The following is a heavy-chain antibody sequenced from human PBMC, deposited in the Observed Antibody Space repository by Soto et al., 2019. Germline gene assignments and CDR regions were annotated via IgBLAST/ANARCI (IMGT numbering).Heavy chain of an antibody. CDR3: AKDFVYYDYIWGSYPVDY. Sequence: GGSLRLSCAASGFTFSSYAMSWVRQAPGKGLEWVSAISGSGGSTYYADSVKGRFTISRDNSKNTLYLQMNSLRAEDTAVYYCAKDFVYYDYIWGSYPVDYWGQGTLVTVS. V-gene: IGHV3-23*01. J-gene: IGHJ4*02. D-gene: IGHD3-16*02. CDR1: GFTFSSYA. CDR2: ISGSGGST.